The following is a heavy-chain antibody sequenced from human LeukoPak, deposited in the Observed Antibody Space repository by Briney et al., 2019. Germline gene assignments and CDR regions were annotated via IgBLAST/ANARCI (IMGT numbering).Heavy chain of an antibody. CDR3: ARDGYYDILTGYRYFQH. J-gene: IGHJ1*01. CDR1: GFTFSSYG. Sequence: PGRSLRLSCAASGFTFSSYGMHWVRQGPGKGLEWLAVISYDGNNHYSADSVKGRYTISRDNSKNTLYLQMNTLTAEDTAVYYCARDGYYDILTGYRYFQHWGQGALVTVSS. CDR2: ISYDGNNH. V-gene: IGHV3-30*03. D-gene: IGHD3-9*01.